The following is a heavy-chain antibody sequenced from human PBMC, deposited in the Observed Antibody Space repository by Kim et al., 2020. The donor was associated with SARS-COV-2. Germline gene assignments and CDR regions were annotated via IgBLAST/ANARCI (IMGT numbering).Heavy chain of an antibody. CDR2: IWYDGSNK. V-gene: IGHV3-33*08. Sequence: GGSLRLSCAASGFTFSSYGMHWVRQAPGKGLEWVAVIWYDGSNKYYADSVKGRFTISRDNSKNTLYLQMNSLRAEDTAVYYCARNGPSGWHYYYYYYGMDVWDQGTTVTVSS. CDR3: ARNGPSGWHYYYYYYGMDV. J-gene: IGHJ6*02. CDR1: GFTFSSYG. D-gene: IGHD6-19*01.